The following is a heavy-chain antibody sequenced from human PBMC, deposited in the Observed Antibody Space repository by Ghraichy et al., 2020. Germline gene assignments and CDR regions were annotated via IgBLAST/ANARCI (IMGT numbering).Heavy chain of an antibody. V-gene: IGHV3-9*01. Sequence: GGSLRLSCAASGFTFDDYAMHWVRQAPGKGLEWVSGISWNSGSIGYADSVKGRFTISRDNAKNSLYLQMNSLRAEDTALYYCAKDRQIRGPFYAFDIWGQGTMVTVSS. CDR3: AKDRQIRGPFYAFDI. CDR2: ISWNSGSI. CDR1: GFTFDDYA. J-gene: IGHJ3*02. D-gene: IGHD3-10*01.